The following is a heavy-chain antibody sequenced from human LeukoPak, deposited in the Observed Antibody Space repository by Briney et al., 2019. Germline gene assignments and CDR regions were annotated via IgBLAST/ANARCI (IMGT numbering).Heavy chain of an antibody. D-gene: IGHD1-1*01. Sequence: PSETLSLTCAVYGGSFSGYYWSWIRQPPGKGLEWIGRIYTSGSTNYNPSLKSRVTMSVDTSKNQFSLKLSSVTAADTAVYYCARAGDWNFDYWGQGTLVTVSS. V-gene: IGHV4-59*10. J-gene: IGHJ4*02. CDR2: IYTSGST. CDR1: GGSFSGYY. CDR3: ARAGDWNFDY.